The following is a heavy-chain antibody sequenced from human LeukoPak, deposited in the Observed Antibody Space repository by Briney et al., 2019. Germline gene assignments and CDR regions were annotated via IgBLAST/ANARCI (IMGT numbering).Heavy chain of an antibody. V-gene: IGHV5-51*01. CDR3: ARREFWSGVYYFDY. CDR2: VYPGDSNT. CDR1: GYSFTSYW. Sequence: GESLKISCKGSGYSFTSYWIGWVRQMPGEGLVWMGIVYPGDSNTRYSPSVQGQVTISADKSISTPYLQWSSLSAADTAVYFCARREFWSGVYYFDYWGQGTLVTVSS. D-gene: IGHD3-3*01. J-gene: IGHJ4*02.